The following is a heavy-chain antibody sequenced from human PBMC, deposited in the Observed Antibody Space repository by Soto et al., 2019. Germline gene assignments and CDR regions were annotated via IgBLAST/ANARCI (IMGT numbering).Heavy chain of an antibody. J-gene: IGHJ4*02. V-gene: IGHV1-46*01. Sequence: ASVKVSCKASGYTFSTYYMHWVRQAPGQGYEWMGIINPSGGSTTYAQKFQGRVTMTRDTSTTTVYMELSSLKSEDAAVYYCARYDYDGYYFDYWGQGTLVTVSS. D-gene: IGHD4-17*01. CDR3: ARYDYDGYYFDY. CDR1: GYTFSTYY. CDR2: INPSGGST.